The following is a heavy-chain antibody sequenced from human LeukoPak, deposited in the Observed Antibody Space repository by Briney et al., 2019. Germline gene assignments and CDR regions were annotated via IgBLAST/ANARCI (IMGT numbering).Heavy chain of an antibody. CDR1: GGSVSDYY. D-gene: IGHD3-22*01. CDR2: IYHTGST. J-gene: IGHJ3*02. Sequence: SETLSLTCTISGGSVSDYYWSWIRQSRGKGLEWIGYIYHTGSTSYSPSLKSRVTISADTSQNQFSLKLSSVTAADTAVYYCARPMGSSGYSNDAFDIWGQGTMVTVSS. CDR3: ARPMGSSGYSNDAFDI. V-gene: IGHV4-59*02.